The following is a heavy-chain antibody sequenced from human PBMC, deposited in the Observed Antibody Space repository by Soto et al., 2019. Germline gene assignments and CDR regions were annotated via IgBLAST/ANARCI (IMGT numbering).Heavy chain of an antibody. D-gene: IGHD6-19*01. CDR3: ASIAVACTDWFDP. J-gene: IGHJ5*02. CDR1: GFTFSSYS. Sequence: EVQLVESGGGLVKPGGSLRLSCAASGFTFSSYSMNWVRQAPGKGLEWVSSISSSSSYIYYADSVKGRFTISRDNAKNSLYLQMTSLRAEDTAVYYCASIAVACTDWFDPWGQGTLVTVSS. V-gene: IGHV3-21*01. CDR2: ISSSSSYI.